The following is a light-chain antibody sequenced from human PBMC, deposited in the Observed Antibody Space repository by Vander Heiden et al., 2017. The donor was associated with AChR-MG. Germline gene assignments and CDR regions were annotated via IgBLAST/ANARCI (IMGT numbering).Light chain of an antibody. J-gene: IGLJ2*01. V-gene: IGLV2-14*01. CDR1: GAFLANYKF. CDR3: ASYTGSDSPFVL. Sequence: QSALTQPASVSGSPGPSTTISCTAAGAFLANYKFVSWYQQHPGGAPKLIIYDVSKRPSGVASRFSGSKSGSTASLTISGVQAEDEAEYYCASYTGSDSPFVLFGGGTNLIVL. CDR2: DVS.